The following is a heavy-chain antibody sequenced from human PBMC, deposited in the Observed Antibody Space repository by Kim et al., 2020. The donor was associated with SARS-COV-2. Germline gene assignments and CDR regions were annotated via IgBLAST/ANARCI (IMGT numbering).Heavy chain of an antibody. CDR2: IWYDGDKT. CDR1: GFTFSSNA. CDR3: ARGGSSSWYGVAYYGMDV. D-gene: IGHD6-13*01. J-gene: IGHJ6*02. V-gene: IGHV3-33*01. Sequence: GGSLRLSCAASGFTFSSNAMHWVRQTPAKGLEWVAVIWYDGDKTYYPDSVKGRFTISRDNSKNTLYLQMNSLRVEDTAIYYCARGGSSSWYGVAYYGMDVWGQGTTVTVSS.